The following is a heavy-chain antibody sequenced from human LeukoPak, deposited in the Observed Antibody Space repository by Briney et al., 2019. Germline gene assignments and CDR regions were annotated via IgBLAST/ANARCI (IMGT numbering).Heavy chain of an antibody. Sequence: RSSETLSLTCTVSGSISGYYWSWIRQPAGKGLEWIGRIYTSGSTNYNPSLKSRVTMSVDTSKNQFSLKLSSVTAADTAVYYCARVGKIDCSSTSCYTGAFDIWGQGTMVTVSS. J-gene: IGHJ3*02. V-gene: IGHV4-4*07. CDR2: IYTSGST. D-gene: IGHD2-2*02. CDR3: ARVGKIDCSSTSCYTGAFDI. CDR1: GSISGYY.